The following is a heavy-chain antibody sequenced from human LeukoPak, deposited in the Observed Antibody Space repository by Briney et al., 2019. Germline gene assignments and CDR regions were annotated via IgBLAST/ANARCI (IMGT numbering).Heavy chain of an antibody. V-gene: IGHV3-23*03. J-gene: IGHJ4*02. Sequence: GGSLRLSCAASGFTFSSYAMSWVRQAPGKGLEWVSVIYSGGSTYYADSVKGRFTISRDNSKNALYLQMNSLRAEDTAVYYCARASLYGDYVFDYWGQGTLVTVSS. CDR2: IYSGGST. CDR1: GFTFSSYA. D-gene: IGHD4-17*01. CDR3: ARASLYGDYVFDY.